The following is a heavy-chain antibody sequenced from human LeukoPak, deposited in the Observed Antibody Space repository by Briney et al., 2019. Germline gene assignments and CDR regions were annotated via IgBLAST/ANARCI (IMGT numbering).Heavy chain of an antibody. CDR2: IHYSGST. Sequence: SDTLSLTCAVSAYSIGSSNWWGWIRQPPGKGLEWIGYIHYSGSTDYNPSLKSRVTMSVDTSKNQFSLKLSSVTAVDTAVYYCALYCSADNCGYFDYWGQGTLVTVSS. V-gene: IGHV4-28*01. D-gene: IGHD2-15*01. CDR3: ALYCSADNCGYFDY. J-gene: IGHJ4*02. CDR1: AYSIGSSNW.